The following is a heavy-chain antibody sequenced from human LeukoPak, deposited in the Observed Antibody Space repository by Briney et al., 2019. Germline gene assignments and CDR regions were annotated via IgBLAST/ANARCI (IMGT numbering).Heavy chain of an antibody. D-gene: IGHD1-20*01. CDR2: ISYDGSNK. CDR3: AKAFTGWSNWNRAYYGMDV. CDR1: GFTFDDYA. J-gene: IGHJ6*02. Sequence: GGSLRLSCAASGFTFDDYAMHWVRQAPGKGLEWVAVISYDGSNKYYADSVKGRFTTSRDNSKNTLYLQMNSLRAEDTAVYYCAKAFTGWSNWNRAYYGMDVWGQGTTVTVSS. V-gene: IGHV3-30*18.